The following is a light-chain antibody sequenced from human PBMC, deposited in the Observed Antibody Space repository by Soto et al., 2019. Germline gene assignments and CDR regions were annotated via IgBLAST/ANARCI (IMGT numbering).Light chain of an antibody. Sequence: QSALTQPASVSGSPGQSITISCTGTSSDVGGYNYVSWYQQHPGKAPKLMIYEVSNRPSGVSNRFSGSKSGNTASLPISGRQAEDEADYYCSSYTSRSTLYVFGTGTKLTVL. J-gene: IGLJ1*01. CDR1: SSDVGGYNY. V-gene: IGLV2-14*01. CDR2: EVS. CDR3: SSYTSRSTLYV.